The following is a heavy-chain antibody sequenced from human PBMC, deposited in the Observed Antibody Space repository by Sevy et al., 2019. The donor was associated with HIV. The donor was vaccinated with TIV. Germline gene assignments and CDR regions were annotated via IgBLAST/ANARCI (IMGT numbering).Heavy chain of an antibody. D-gene: IGHD1-26*01. V-gene: IGHV4-59*08. CDR1: GGSITSLY. Sequence: SETLSLPCTVSGGSITSLYWNWIRQPPGKGLEWIANIYYNGHINYNPSLKSRVTFSLDTSKNQYSLRRSSVTAADTAMYYCAGENAWGRGYSWGQGTLVTVSS. J-gene: IGHJ4*02. CDR2: IYYNGHI. CDR3: AGENAWGRGYS.